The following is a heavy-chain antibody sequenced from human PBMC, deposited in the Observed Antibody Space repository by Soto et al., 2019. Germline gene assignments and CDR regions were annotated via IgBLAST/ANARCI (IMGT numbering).Heavy chain of an antibody. CDR1: GGTFSSYA. Sequence: QVQLVQSGAEVKKTGSSVKVSCKASGGTFSSYAISWVRQAPGQGLEWMGGIIPIFGTANYAQKFQGRVTITADESTSTAYMELSSLRSEDTAVYYCARLYCSSTSCYGVHYYYGMDVWGQGTTVTVSS. D-gene: IGHD2-2*01. V-gene: IGHV1-69*01. J-gene: IGHJ6*02. CDR2: IIPIFGTA. CDR3: ARLYCSSTSCYGVHYYYGMDV.